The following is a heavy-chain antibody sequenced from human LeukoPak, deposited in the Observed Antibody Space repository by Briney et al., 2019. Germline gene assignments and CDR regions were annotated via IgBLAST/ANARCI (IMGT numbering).Heavy chain of an antibody. CDR1: GFTFSSYG. CDR2: ISYDGSNK. D-gene: IGHD1-14*01. CDR3: AKDNHSGFDY. J-gene: IGHJ4*02. Sequence: PGGSLRLSCAASGFTFSSYGMHWVRQAPGKGLEWVAVISYDGSNKYYADSVKGRFTTSRDNSKNTLYLQMNSLRAEDTAVYYCAKDNHSGFDYWGQGTLVTVSS. V-gene: IGHV3-30*18.